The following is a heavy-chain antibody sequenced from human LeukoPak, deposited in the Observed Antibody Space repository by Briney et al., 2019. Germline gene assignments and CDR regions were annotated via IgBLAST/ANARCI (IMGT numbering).Heavy chain of an antibody. V-gene: IGHV3-23*01. CDR1: GFTFSSFP. D-gene: IGHD3-10*01. Sequence: GGSLRLSCAASGFTFSSFPMSWVRQAPGTGLEWVSIIGGNGGGTYYADSVKGRFTISRDNSKNTLYLQMNSLGAEDTAVYYCARARGAGPGAHFDYWGQGTPVIVSS. CDR2: IGGNGGGT. CDR3: ARARGAGPGAHFDY. J-gene: IGHJ4*02.